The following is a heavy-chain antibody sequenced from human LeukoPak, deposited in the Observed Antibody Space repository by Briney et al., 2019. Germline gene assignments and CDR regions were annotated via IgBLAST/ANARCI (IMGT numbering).Heavy chain of an antibody. CDR1: GFTVSTNS. J-gene: IGHJ4*02. CDR2: IYSDNT. D-gene: IGHD4/OR15-4a*01. Sequence: GGSLRLSCTVSGFTVSTNSMSWVRQAPGKGLEWVSFIYSDNTHYSDSVKGRFTISRDNYKNTLYLQMNSLRAEDTAVYYCARRAGAYSHPYDYWGQGTLVTVSS. V-gene: IGHV3-53*01. CDR3: ARRAGAYSHPYDY.